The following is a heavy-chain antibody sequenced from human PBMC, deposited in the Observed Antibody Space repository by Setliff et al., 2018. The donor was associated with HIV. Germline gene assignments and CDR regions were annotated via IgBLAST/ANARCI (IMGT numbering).Heavy chain of an antibody. J-gene: IGHJ3*02. CDR2: IYYSGST. V-gene: IGHV4-59*08. CDR3: ARLHYYDRSGLTVGAFDI. CDR1: GGYITTYY. D-gene: IGHD3-22*01. Sequence: NPSETLSLTCTVSGGYITTYYWSWIRQPPGKGLEWIGYIYYSGSTNYNPSHKSRVTISVDTSKNQFSLKLSSVTAADTAVYYCARLHYYDRSGLTVGAFDIWGQGTMVTVSS.